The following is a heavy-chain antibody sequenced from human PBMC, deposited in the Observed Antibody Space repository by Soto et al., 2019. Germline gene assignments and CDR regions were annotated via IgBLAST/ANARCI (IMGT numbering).Heavy chain of an antibody. Sequence: SVKVSCKASGGTFSSYAISWVRQAPGQGLEWMGGIIPIFGTANYAQKFQGRVTITADESTSTAYMELSSVTAADTAVYYCARMGHYGDYGLDYWGQGTLVTVSS. D-gene: IGHD4-17*01. J-gene: IGHJ4*02. CDR2: IIPIFGTA. V-gene: IGHV1-69*13. CDR1: GGTFSSYA. CDR3: ARMGHYGDYGLDY.